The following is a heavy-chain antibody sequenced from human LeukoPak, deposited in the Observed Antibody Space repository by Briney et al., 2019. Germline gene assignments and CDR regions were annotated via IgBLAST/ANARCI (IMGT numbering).Heavy chain of an antibody. V-gene: IGHV1-18*04. Sequence: ASVKVSCKASGYTFTGYYMHWVRQAPGQGLEWMGWISAYNGNTNYAQKLQGRVTMTTDTSTSTAYMELRSLRSDDTAVYYCAREIVEMATIEVPGGWFDPWGQGTLVTVSS. CDR3: AREIVEMATIEVPGGWFDP. CDR1: GYTFTGYY. CDR2: ISAYNGNT. D-gene: IGHD5-24*01. J-gene: IGHJ5*02.